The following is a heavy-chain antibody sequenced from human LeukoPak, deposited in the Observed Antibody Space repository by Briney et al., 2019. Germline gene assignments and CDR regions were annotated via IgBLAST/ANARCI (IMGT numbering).Heavy chain of an antibody. V-gene: IGHV3-48*01. J-gene: IGHJ4*02. CDR3: ARGTGSYYGHFDY. Sequence: GGSLRLSCAASGFTFSNYRMNWVRQAPGKGLEWVSYISSSTSGYTIYYAVSVRGRFTISRDNAKNSLYLQMNSLRAENTAVYYCARGTGSYYGHFDYWGQGTLVTVPS. CDR2: ISSSTSGYTI. CDR1: GFTFSNYR. D-gene: IGHD1-26*01.